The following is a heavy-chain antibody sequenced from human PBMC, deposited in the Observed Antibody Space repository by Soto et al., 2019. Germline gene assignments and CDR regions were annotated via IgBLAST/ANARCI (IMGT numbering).Heavy chain of an antibody. V-gene: IGHV4-34*01. CDR2: INHSGST. Sequence: SETLSLTCAVYGGSFSGYYWSWIRQPPGKGLEWIGEINHSGSTNYNPSLKSRVTISVDTSKNQFSLKLSSVTAADTAVYYCARDGGAYYDFWSGYRSPGSTGIWFDPWGQGTLVT. CDR1: GGSFSGYY. CDR3: ARDGGAYYDFWSGYRSPGSTGIWFDP. D-gene: IGHD3-3*01. J-gene: IGHJ5*02.